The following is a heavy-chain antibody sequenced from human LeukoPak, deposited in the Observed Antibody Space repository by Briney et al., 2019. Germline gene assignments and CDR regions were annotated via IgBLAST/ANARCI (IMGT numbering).Heavy chain of an antibody. CDR3: AKGVEDSGVYYYYYMDV. CDR2: VSGSGVST. Sequence: GGSLRLSCAASGFTFSSYTFSTYAMSWVRQAPGKGLEWVSAVSGSGVSTYYADSVKGRFTISRDNSKNTLYLQMNGLRAEDTAVYYCAKGVEDSGVYYYYYMDVWGKGTTVTVSS. V-gene: IGHV3-23*01. CDR1: GFTFSSYTFSTYA. D-gene: IGHD2-15*01. J-gene: IGHJ6*03.